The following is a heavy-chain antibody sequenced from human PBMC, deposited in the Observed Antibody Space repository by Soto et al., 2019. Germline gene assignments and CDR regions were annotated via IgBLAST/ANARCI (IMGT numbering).Heavy chain of an antibody. CDR2: IYPDDSDT. V-gene: IGHV5-51*01. J-gene: IGHJ4*02. CDR1: GYTFSVYW. CDR3: VIRLGNYAMLIIDS. D-gene: IGHD3-16*01. Sequence: PGESLKISCKASGYTFSVYWIGWVRPMPGKGLGWMGNIYPDDSDTSNNPSFDGRITLSPDKSTNTASLQWSSLKGSDPAIYFCVIRLGNYAMLIIDSWGQGTPVTVSS.